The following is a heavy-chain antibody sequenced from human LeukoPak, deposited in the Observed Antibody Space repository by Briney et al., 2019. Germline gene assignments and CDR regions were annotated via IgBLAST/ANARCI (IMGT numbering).Heavy chain of an antibody. CDR2: ISSGSDRT. Sequence: RSGGSLRLSCAASGFTFSNYAMSWVRQAPGKWLEWVSAISSGSDRTNYGRSVKGRFTISRENSKNNLYLQMNSLGADDTAVYYCAKDQAGYNFWSDSWGQGTLVTVSS. J-gene: IGHJ4*02. CDR1: GFTFSNYA. CDR3: AKDQAGYNFWSDS. V-gene: IGHV3-23*01. D-gene: IGHD3-3*01.